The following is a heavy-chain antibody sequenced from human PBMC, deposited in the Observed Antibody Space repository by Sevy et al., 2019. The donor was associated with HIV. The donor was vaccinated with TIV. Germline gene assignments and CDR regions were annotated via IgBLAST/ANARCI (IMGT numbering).Heavy chain of an antibody. CDR2: ISAYNGNT. J-gene: IGHJ5*02. Sequence: ASVKVSGKASGYTFTSYGISRVRQAPGQGLEWMGWISAYNGNTNYPQKLQGRVTMTTDTSTSTAYMELRSLRSDDTAVYYCARITNPLGYCTNGVCYHWFDPWGQGTLVTVSS. D-gene: IGHD2-8*01. CDR1: GYTFTSYG. CDR3: ARITNPLGYCTNGVCYHWFDP. V-gene: IGHV1-18*01.